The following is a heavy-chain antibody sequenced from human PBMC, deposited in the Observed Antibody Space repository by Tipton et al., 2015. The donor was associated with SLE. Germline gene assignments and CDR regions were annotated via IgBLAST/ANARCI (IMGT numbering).Heavy chain of an antibody. CDR3: ARENSGNFLPPNYFDY. Sequence: TLSLTCTVSGASISSSYWSWIRQPPGKGLEWIGYIYYTGSANYNPPLKSRVTISIDTSKNQFSLKVNSVTAADTAVYYCARENSGNFLPPNYFDYWGQGALVTVSS. CDR2: IYYTGSA. V-gene: IGHV4-59*01. D-gene: IGHD1-26*01. CDR1: GASISSSY. J-gene: IGHJ4*02.